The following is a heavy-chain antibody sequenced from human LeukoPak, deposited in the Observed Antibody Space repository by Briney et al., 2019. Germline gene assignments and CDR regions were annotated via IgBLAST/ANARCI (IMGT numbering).Heavy chain of an antibody. J-gene: IGHJ4*02. CDR1: GFTFSSYW. CDR2: INSDGSDT. D-gene: IGHD3-10*01. V-gene: IGHV3-74*01. Sequence: GGSLRLSCAASGFTFSSYWMHWVRQAPGKGLVWVSRINSDGSDTSYADSVKGRFTISRDNAKNTPYLQMNTLRAEDTAVYYCARDLTWGYGSGSYPDYWGQGTLVTVSS. CDR3: ARDLTWGYGSGSYPDY.